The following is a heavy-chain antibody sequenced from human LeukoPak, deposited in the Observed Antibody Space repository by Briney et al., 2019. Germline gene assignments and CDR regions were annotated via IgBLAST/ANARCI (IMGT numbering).Heavy chain of an antibody. CDR3: ARDHRSNWNYRNWFDP. J-gene: IGHJ5*02. D-gene: IGHD1-7*01. Sequence: PGGSLRLSCAASGFTFSSYWMHWVRQAPGKGLVWVSRINSDGSSTSYADSVKGRFTISRDDAKNTLYLQMNSLRAEDAAVYYCARDHRSNWNYRNWFDPWGQGTLVTVSS. CDR1: GFTFSSYW. CDR2: INSDGSST. V-gene: IGHV3-74*01.